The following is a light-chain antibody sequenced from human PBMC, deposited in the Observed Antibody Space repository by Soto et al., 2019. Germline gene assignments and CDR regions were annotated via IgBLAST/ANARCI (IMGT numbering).Light chain of an antibody. J-gene: IGKJ3*01. CDR2: AAS. CDR3: QQSYSIPFP. V-gene: IGKV1-39*01. CDR1: QSISTY. Sequence: DIQMTQSPSSLSASVGDRVTITCRASQSISTYLNWYQQKLGNAPKLLIYAASSLQSGVPSRFSGGGSGTDFTLTISSLQPEDFATYYCQQSYSIPFPFGPGTKVDIK.